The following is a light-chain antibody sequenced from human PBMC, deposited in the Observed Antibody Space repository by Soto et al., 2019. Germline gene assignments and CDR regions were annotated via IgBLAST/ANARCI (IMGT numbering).Light chain of an antibody. CDR3: SSFTSSSVYV. V-gene: IGLV2-14*03. CDR2: DVT. Sequence: QSVLAQARSVSVFPGQSVTISCTGTSSDVGGYNYVSWYQHHPGKAPKLMIYDVTNRPSGVSNRFSGSKSGNTASLTISGLQAEDEADYYCSSFTSSSVYVFGIGTKVTVL. CDR1: SSDVGGYNY. J-gene: IGLJ1*01.